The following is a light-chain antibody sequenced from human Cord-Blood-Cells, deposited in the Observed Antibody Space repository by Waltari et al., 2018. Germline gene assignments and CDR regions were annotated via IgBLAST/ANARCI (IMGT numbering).Light chain of an antibody. CDR3: SSYAGNNNFV. CDR1: SSDVGGYNY. V-gene: IGLV2-8*01. Sequence: QSALTQPPSASGSPGQSVTISCPGTSSDVGGYNYVSWYQQHPGKTPKLVIYEVSKRPSGVPDRFSGSNSGNTASLTVSGLQAEDEADYYCSSYAGNNNFVFGGGTKLTVL. J-gene: IGLJ2*01. CDR2: EVS.